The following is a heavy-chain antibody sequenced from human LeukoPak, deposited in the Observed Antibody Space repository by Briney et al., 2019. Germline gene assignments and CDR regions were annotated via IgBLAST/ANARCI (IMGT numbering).Heavy chain of an antibody. J-gene: IGHJ6*03. D-gene: IGHD1-1*01. Sequence: SETLSLTCTVSGGSISSGSYYWSWIRQPAGKGLEWIGRIYTSGSTNYNPSLKSRVTMSVDTSKNQFSLKLSSVTAADTAVYYCARDPTRRPYYYMDVWGKGTTVTISS. CDR1: GGSISSGSYY. CDR3: ARDPTRRPYYYMDV. CDR2: IYTSGST. V-gene: IGHV4-61*02.